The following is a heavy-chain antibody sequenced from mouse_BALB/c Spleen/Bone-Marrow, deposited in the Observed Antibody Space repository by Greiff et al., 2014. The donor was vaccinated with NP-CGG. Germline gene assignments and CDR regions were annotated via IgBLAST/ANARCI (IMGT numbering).Heavy chain of an antibody. D-gene: IGHD1-2*01. CDR2: ISTYYGNT. J-gene: IGHJ2*01. CDR3: ASTAGTKYDDFAY. CDR1: GYTFTEYA. Sequence: QVQLQQSGPELVRPGVSVTISCKASGYTFTEYAMNWVKQSHAQSLEWIGVISTYYGNTKYNQKFKGKATMTVDTSSSTAYMELTRLTSENAAIYYCASTAGTKYDDFAYWGQGTTLTVSA. V-gene: IGHV1-67*01.